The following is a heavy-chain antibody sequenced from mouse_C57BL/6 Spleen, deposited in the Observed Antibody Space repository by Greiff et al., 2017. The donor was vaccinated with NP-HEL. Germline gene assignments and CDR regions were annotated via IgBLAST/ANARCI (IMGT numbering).Heavy chain of an antibody. CDR3: ASSLYYYGSSCAY. CDR2: IYPGDGDT. CDR1: GYAFSSSW. J-gene: IGHJ3*01. Sequence: VKLQESGPELVKPGASVKISCKASGYAFSSSWMNWVKQRPGKGLEWIGRIYPGDGDTNYNGKFKGKATLTADKSSSTAYMQLSSLTSEDSAVYFCASSLYYYGSSCAYWGQGTLVTVSA. V-gene: IGHV1-82*01. D-gene: IGHD1-1*01.